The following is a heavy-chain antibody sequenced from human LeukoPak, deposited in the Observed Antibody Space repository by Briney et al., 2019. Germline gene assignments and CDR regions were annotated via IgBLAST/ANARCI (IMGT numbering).Heavy chain of an antibody. Sequence: SQTLSLTCTVSGGSISSGSYYWSWIRQPAGKGLEWIGRIYTSGSTNYNPSLKSRVTISVDTSKNQFSLKLSSVTAADTAVYYCARSGGLSDYYDSSGYYYDFDYWGQGTLVTVSS. J-gene: IGHJ4*02. CDR3: ARSGGLSDYYDSSGYYYDFDY. CDR1: GGSISSGSYY. V-gene: IGHV4-61*02. D-gene: IGHD3-22*01. CDR2: IYTSGST.